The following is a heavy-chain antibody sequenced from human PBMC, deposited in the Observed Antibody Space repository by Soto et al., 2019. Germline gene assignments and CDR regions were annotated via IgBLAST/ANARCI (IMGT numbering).Heavy chain of an antibody. CDR2: IIPIFGTA. CDR1: GGTFSSYA. CDR3: ARAKPDDSITMVRGFNWFDP. J-gene: IGHJ5*02. V-gene: IGHV1-69*13. D-gene: IGHD3-10*01. Sequence: ASVKVSCKXSGGTFSSYAISWVRQAPGQGLEWMGGIIPIFGTANYAQKFQGRVTITADESTSTAYMELSSLRSEDTAVYYCARAKPDDSITMVRGFNWFDPWGQGTLVTVSS.